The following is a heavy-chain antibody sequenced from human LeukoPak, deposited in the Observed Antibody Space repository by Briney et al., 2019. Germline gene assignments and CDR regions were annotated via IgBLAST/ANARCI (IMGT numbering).Heavy chain of an antibody. V-gene: IGHV3-7*01. D-gene: IGHD3-9*01. CDR1: GFTFSSYW. CDR2: IKEDGGEK. CDR3: ARDYGYNNDWFGAPFDY. Sequence: GGSLRLSCAASGFTFSSYWMTWVRQAPGKGLEWVASIKEDGGEKYNVDSVKGRFTSSSDNAKNSLYLQMNSLTAEDTGVYYCARDYGYNNDWFGAPFDYWGQGTLVTVSS. J-gene: IGHJ4*02.